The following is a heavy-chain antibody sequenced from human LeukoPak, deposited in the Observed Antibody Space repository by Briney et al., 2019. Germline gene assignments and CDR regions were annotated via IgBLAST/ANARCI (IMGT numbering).Heavy chain of an antibody. V-gene: IGHV3-23*01. CDR2: ISGSGGST. CDR1: GFTFTYAW. Sequence: PGGSLRLSCAASGFTFTYAWMSWVRQAPGKGLEWVSDISGSGGSTYYADSVKGRFTISRDNSKNTLYLQMNSLRAEDTAVYYCAKGRKLELSHPDYWGQGTLVTVSS. D-gene: IGHD1-7*01. CDR3: AKGRKLELSHPDY. J-gene: IGHJ4*02.